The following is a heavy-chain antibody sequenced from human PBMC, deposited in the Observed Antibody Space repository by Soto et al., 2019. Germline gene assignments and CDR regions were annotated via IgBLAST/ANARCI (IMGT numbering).Heavy chain of an antibody. V-gene: IGHV1-8*01. CDR1: GYTFTSYD. Sequence: ASVKVSCKASGYTFTSYDINWVRPATGQGLEWMGWMNPNSGNTGYAQKFQGRVTMTRNTSISTAYMELSSLRSEDTAVYYCARDWVYYDILTGYYNPRAFDIWGQGTMVTVSS. CDR3: ARDWVYYDILTGYYNPRAFDI. D-gene: IGHD3-9*01. J-gene: IGHJ3*02. CDR2: MNPNSGNT.